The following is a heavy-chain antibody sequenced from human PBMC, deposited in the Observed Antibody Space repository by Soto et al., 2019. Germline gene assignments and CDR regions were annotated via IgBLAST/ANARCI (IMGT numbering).Heavy chain of an antibody. CDR3: VGGQFYLDY. CDR1: GFPFTSYG. V-gene: IGHV3-30*03. J-gene: IGHJ4*02. D-gene: IGHD3-10*01. CDR2: ISYDGTNK. Sequence: QVQPVESGGGVVQPGRSLRLSCAASGFPFTSYGMHWVREGPGKGLEWLAVISYDGTNKFYADSVKGRFNISRDNSKNTLYLQMNSLRPEDTALYYCVGGQFYLDYRGQGTLVIVSS.